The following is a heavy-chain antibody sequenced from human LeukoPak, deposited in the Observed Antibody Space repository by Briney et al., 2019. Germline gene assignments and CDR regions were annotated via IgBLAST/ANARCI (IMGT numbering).Heavy chain of an antibody. V-gene: IGHV4-34*01. CDR2: IHNSGTT. CDR3: ARRYYYNLGSFPFDF. D-gene: IGHD3-10*01. Sequence: SETLSLTCAVSGGPFSGYFRSWIRQSSGKGLEWIGEIHNSGTTNYNPSLNSRVTISEDTSKNQFYLNLSSVTAADTAVYYCARRYYYNLGSFPFDFWGQGTLVTVSS. J-gene: IGHJ4*02. CDR1: GGPFSGYF.